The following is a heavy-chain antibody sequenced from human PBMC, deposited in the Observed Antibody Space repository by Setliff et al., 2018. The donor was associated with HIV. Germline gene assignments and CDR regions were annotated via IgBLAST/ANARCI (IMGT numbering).Heavy chain of an antibody. CDR3: ARDRYGPNYYGMDV. CDR2: IKPSDGST. J-gene: IGHJ6*02. D-gene: IGHD4-17*01. Sequence: ASVKVSCKASGYSFTSYYMHWVRQAPGQGLEWMGIIKPSDGSTSYAQKFQGRVTMTRDTSTSTVYMELSSLRSEDTAVYYCARDRYGPNYYGMDVWGQGTTVTVSS. V-gene: IGHV1-46*01. CDR1: GYSFTSYY.